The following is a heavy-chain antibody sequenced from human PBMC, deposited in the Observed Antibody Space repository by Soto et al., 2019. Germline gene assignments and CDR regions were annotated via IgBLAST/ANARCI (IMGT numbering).Heavy chain of an antibody. V-gene: IGHV4-30-4*01. Sequence: PSETLSLTCTVSGASISSGDYFWSWIRQSPGKGLEWIGYIYDSGSSYYNPSLKSRVTMSVDTSKNQFSLKLRSVTAADTPVYYCGTETGYTSGPPNFDYWGQGTLVTVCS. J-gene: IGHJ4*02. D-gene: IGHD6-25*01. CDR1: GASISSGDYF. CDR3: GTETGYTSGPPNFDY. CDR2: IYDSGSS.